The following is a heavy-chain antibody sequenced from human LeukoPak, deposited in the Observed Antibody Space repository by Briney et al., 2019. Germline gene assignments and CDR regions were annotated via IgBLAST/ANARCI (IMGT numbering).Heavy chain of an antibody. J-gene: IGHJ4*02. CDR2: TNQDGSVE. D-gene: IGHD3-10*01. CDR3: ARDYYGSHDY. Sequence: GGSLRLSCVASGFTFSHYYMSWVRQAPGQGLEWVAHTNQDGSVEFHVYSVKGRFTISRDNAKNSLYLQMNSLRADDTAVYYCARDYYGSHDYWGQGALVTVSS. CDR1: GFTFSHYY. V-gene: IGHV3-7*01.